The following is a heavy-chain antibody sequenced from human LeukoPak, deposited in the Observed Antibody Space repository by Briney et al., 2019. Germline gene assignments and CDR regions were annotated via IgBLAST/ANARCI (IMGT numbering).Heavy chain of an antibody. J-gene: IGHJ3*02. V-gene: IGHV4-59*08. CDR2: IYNSGST. Sequence: SETLSLSCTVSGGAMSRDYGSWIRQPPGKGLECIGYIYNSGSTNYNPSLKSRVSISVDTSKNQFSLKLSSVTAADTAVYYCARSAIDAFDIWGQGTMVTASS. CDR3: ARSAIDAFDI. D-gene: IGHD6-25*01. CDR1: GGAMSRDY.